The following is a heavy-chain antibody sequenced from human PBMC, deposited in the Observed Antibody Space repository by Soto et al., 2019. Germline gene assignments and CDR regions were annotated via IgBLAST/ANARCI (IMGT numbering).Heavy chain of an antibody. J-gene: IGHJ4*02. CDR2: IITRFGTT. Sequence: QVQLVQSGAEVKKPGSSVRVSCKASGDTFSRYTVNWVRQAPRQGLEWMGGIITRFGTTNFAPRLQARVTITADESTNTVDMEMSIFRSADTALYFWEIWRELYNSGRSQLSYWCEGTLGT. CDR3: EIWRELYNSGRSQLSY. D-gene: IGHD1-1*01. CDR1: GDTFSRYT. V-gene: IGHV1-69*01.